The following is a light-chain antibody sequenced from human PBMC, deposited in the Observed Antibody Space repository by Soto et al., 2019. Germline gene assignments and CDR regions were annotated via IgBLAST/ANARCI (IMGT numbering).Light chain of an antibody. CDR2: IND. J-gene: IGLJ1*01. Sequence: QDMLTQPPSATGTPGQTVTISCSGSSSNIGDNPVNWYQQLAGAAPKPLIYINDQRPSGAPDRFSGPKSGTSASLAISGLQPEDEADYYCAAWDDSLNALFGTGTKVTVL. CDR1: SSNIGDNP. CDR3: AAWDDSLNAL. V-gene: IGLV1-44*01.